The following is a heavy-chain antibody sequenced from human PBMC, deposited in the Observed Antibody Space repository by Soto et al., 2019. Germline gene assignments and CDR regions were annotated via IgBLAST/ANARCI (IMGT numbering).Heavy chain of an antibody. CDR3: TIVRTNCSGVRVYFAARGLGP. CDR1: GGSFSGFS. J-gene: IGHJ5*02. D-gene: IGHD2-15*01. V-gene: IGHV4-34*12. CDR2: IIHGGAT. Sequence: QVQVQQWGAGLLKPSETLSLTCAVHGGSFSGFSWSWIRQSPGQGLEWIAEIIHGGATHYNPSLMHRLTKLRDTYNYPFSLNLPSLPAAETAVYHSTIVRTNCSGVRVYFAARGLGPWGKGSEVCVS.